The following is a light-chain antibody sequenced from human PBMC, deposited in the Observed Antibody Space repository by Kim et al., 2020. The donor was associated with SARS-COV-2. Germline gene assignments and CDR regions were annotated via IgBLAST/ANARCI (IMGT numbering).Light chain of an antibody. Sequence: GQSVTISCTGTSNDVGGYKYVSWYQQQSGKAPRLIIYEVYKRPSGVPDRFFGSKSGNTASLTVSGLQPEDEADYYCSAYTGSDTLVFGTGTKVTVL. V-gene: IGLV2-8*03. CDR2: EVY. CDR3: SAYTGSDTLV. J-gene: IGLJ1*01. CDR1: SNDVGGYKY.